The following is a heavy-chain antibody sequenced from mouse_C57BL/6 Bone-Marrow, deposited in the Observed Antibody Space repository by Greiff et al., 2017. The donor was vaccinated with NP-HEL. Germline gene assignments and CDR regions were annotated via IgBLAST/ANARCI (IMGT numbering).Heavy chain of an antibody. D-gene: IGHD2-1*01. Sequence: EVQLQQSGPELVKPGASVKIPCKASGYTFTDYNMDWVKQSHGKSLEWIGDINPNNGGTIYNQKFKGKATLTVDESSSTAYMELRSLTSEDTAVYYCARWGYGNYAYAMDYWGQGTSVTVSS. CDR2: INPNNGGT. J-gene: IGHJ4*01. CDR1: GYTFTDYN. V-gene: IGHV1-18*01. CDR3: ARWGYGNYAYAMDY.